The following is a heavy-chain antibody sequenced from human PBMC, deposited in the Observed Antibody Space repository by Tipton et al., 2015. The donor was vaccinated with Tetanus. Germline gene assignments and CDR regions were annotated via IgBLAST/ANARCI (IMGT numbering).Heavy chain of an antibody. V-gene: IGHV1-2*02. D-gene: IGHD6-6*01. CDR2: INPNSGDT. CDR3: ASDQGIGARRFDN. CDR1: GYTFSGFY. J-gene: IGHJ4*02. Sequence: QSGAEVKKPGASVKVSCKTSGYTFSGFYMHWVRQAPGQGLEWMGWINPNSGDTNYAQKFQGRVTVTRDTSITTAYMELSRLRSDDTAVYYCASDQGIGARRFDNWGQGTLVTGSS.